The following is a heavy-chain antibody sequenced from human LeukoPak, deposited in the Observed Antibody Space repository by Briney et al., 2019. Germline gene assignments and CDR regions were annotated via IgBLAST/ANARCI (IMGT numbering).Heavy chain of an antibody. Sequence: SETLSLTCTVSGGSISSYYWSWIRQPAGKGLEWIGRIYTSGSTNYNPSLKSRVTMSVDTSKNQFSLKLSSVTAADTAVYYCATLVAHITIFGVVIVDDAFDIWGQGTMVTVSS. D-gene: IGHD3-3*01. CDR2: IYTSGST. CDR3: ATLVAHITIFGVVIVDDAFDI. CDR1: GGSISSYY. V-gene: IGHV4-4*07. J-gene: IGHJ3*02.